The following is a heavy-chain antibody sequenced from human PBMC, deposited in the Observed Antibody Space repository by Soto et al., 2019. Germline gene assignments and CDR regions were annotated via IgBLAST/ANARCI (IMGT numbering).Heavy chain of an antibody. D-gene: IGHD2-15*01. CDR3: ARDKGRSPLDY. V-gene: IGHV3-21*01. J-gene: IGHJ4*02. CDR2: ISSCSSYI. Sequence: PGESQRLSCAASGFTFSSNSMKWVRQAPGKGLEWVSSISSCSSYIYYAASVKGRFTISRDNAKNSLYLQMNSLRAEDSAVYYCARDKGRSPLDYWGQGTLVTVSS. CDR1: GFTFSSNS.